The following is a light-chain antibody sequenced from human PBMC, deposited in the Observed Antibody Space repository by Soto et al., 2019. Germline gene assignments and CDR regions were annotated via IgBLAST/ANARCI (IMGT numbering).Light chain of an antibody. Sequence: DTHMTQSPSTLSASVGDRVSITCRASQSISSWLAWYQHKPGKAPNLLIYKASSLESGVPSRFSGSGSGTEFTLTVSSLQPDDFATYYCQQYDSYPLTFGGGTKVEIK. J-gene: IGKJ4*01. CDR2: KAS. CDR3: QQYDSYPLT. CDR1: QSISSW. V-gene: IGKV1-5*03.